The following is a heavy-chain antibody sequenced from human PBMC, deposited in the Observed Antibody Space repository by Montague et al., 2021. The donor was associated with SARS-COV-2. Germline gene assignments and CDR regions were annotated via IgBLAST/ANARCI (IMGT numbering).Heavy chain of an antibody. V-gene: IGHV4-34*01. CDR1: RGSVKSYY. CDR2: INHSGTT. D-gene: IGHD3/OR15-3a*01. J-gene: IGHJ6*02. Sequence: SETLSLTCAVYRGSVKSYYWTWIRQAPGKGLAWIGEINHSGTTSYNPSLRSRVTISVQTSKNQFSLTVASVTAADTAIYYCASDFKNSYAMDVWGQGTTVIVSS. CDR3: ASDFKNSYAMDV.